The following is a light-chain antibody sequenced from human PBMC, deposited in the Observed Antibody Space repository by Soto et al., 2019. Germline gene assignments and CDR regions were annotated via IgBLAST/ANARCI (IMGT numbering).Light chain of an antibody. CDR1: QSSSSY. CDR3: QLRINWPPSIT. V-gene: IGKV3-11*01. CDR2: DAS. Sequence: EIVLTQSPATLPLSPGERATLSCRASQSSSSYLAWYQQKPGQAPRLLIYDASTRATGIPARFRGSGSGTDFSLTISSLEPEAFAVYYCQLRINWPPSITFGQGTRLEI. J-gene: IGKJ5*01.